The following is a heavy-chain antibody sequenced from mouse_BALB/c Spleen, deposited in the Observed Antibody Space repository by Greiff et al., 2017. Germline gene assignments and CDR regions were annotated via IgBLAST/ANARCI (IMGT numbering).Heavy chain of an antibody. CDR3: ARGTAYGSSSWFAY. CDR1: GFTFSSYT. V-gene: IGHV5-4*02. CDR2: ISDGGSYT. J-gene: IGHJ3*01. Sequence: EVKLVESGGGLVKPGGSLKLSCAASGFTFSSYTMSWVRQTPEKRLEWVATISDGGSYTYYPDSVKGRFTISRDNAKNNLYLQMSSLKSEDTAMYYCARGTAYGSSSWFAYWGQGTLVTVSA. D-gene: IGHD1-1*01.